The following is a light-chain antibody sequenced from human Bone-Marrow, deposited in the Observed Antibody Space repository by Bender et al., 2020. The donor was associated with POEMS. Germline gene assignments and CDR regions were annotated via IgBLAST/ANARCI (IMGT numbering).Light chain of an antibody. CDR2: DDS. CDR3: YSAVDNSLGL. Sequence: SYVLTQPPSVSVAPGQTARLPCGGDNIGTKSVHWHQQKPGQAPLLIVYDDSDRPSGIPERFSGSNSGNTATLTISRVEAGDEADYYCYSAVDNSLGLFGGGTKLTVL. J-gene: IGLJ3*02. CDR1: NIGTKS. V-gene: IGLV3-21*02.